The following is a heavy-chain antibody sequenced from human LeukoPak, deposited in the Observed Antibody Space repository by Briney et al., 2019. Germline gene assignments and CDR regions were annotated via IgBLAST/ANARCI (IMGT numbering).Heavy chain of an antibody. CDR3: ARDLYYYDSSGYDAFDI. D-gene: IGHD3-22*01. V-gene: IGHV1-18*01. Sequence: ASVKVSCKASGGTFSSYAISWVRQAPGQGLEWMGWISAYNGNTNYAQKLQGRVTMTTDTSTSTAYMELRSLRSDDTAVYYCARDLYYYDSSGYDAFDIWGQGTMVTVSS. CDR2: ISAYNGNT. J-gene: IGHJ3*02. CDR1: GGTFSSYA.